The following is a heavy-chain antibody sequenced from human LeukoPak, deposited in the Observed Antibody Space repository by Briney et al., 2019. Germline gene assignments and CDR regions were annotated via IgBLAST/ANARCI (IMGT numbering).Heavy chain of an antibody. CDR2: ISAYNGNT. Sequence: WASVKVSCKASGYTFTSYGISWVRQAPGQGLEWMGWISAYNGNTNYAQKFQGRVTMTTDTSTSTAYMELRSLRSDDTAVYYCAREFRSGSYSEFDYWGQGTLVTVSS. CDR3: AREFRSGSYSEFDY. J-gene: IGHJ4*02. CDR1: GYTFTSYG. V-gene: IGHV1-18*01. D-gene: IGHD1-26*01.